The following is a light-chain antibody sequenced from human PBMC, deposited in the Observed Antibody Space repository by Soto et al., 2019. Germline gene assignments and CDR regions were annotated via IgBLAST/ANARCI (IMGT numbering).Light chain of an antibody. CDR1: QSLSHSDGKTY. V-gene: IGKV2D-29*01. CDR3: MPSLQLLVT. J-gene: IGKJ4*01. Sequence: DIVLTQTPLSLSVTPGQPASISCKSSQSLSHSDGKTYLYWYLQKPGQPPQLLMYEVSNRFSGVPNRFSGSGSGTDFTLNISRVDAADVGVYYCMPSLQLLVTFGGGTKVEIK. CDR2: EVS.